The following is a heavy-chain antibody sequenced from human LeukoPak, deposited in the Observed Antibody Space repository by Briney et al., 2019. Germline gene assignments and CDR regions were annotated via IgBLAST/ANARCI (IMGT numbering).Heavy chain of an antibody. V-gene: IGHV4-59*12. J-gene: IGHJ5*02. D-gene: IGHD1-26*01. CDR1: GGSISSYY. CDR2: IYYSGST. CDR3: ARESVGAKGLYNWFDP. Sequence: SETLSLTCTVSGGSISSYYWSWIRQPPGKGLEWIGYIYYSGSTSYNPSLKSRVTITVDTSKNQFSLKLTSVTAADTAVYYCARESVGAKGLYNWFDPWGQGTLVTVSS.